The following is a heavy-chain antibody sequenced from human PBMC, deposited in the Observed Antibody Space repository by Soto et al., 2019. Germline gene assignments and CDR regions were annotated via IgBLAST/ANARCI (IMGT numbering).Heavy chain of an antibody. CDR1: GYTFTSYG. CDR3: ARDIRGYSYGTEHYFDY. D-gene: IGHD5-18*01. CDR2: ISAYNGNT. J-gene: IGHJ4*02. Sequence: ASVKVSCKASGYTFTSYGISWVRQAPGQGLEWMGWISAYNGNTNYAQKLQGRVTMTTDTSTSTAYMELRSLRSDDTAVYYCARDIRGYSYGTEHYFDYWGQGTLVTVSS. V-gene: IGHV1-18*01.